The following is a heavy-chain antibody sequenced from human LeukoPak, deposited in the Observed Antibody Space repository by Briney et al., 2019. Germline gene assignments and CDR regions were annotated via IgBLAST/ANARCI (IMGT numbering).Heavy chain of an antibody. CDR3: TREGTSGYFHYFDY. J-gene: IGHJ4*02. CDR1: GFTFGDYA. Sequence: QSGGSLRLSCTASGFTFGDYAVSWVRQAPGKGLEWVGSIRSKAYGGTTEYAASVKGRFTISRDDSKSIAYLQMNSLKTEDTAVYYCTREGTSGYFHYFDYWGQGTLVTVSS. D-gene: IGHD3-22*01. CDR2: IRSKAYGGTT. V-gene: IGHV3-49*04.